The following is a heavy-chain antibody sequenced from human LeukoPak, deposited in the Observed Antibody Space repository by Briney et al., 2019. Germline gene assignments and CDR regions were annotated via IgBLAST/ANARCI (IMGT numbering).Heavy chain of an antibody. CDR3: AGDGVKWLFPLIYYFDY. D-gene: IGHD6-19*01. V-gene: IGHV3-30*04. CDR1: GFTFSSYA. CDR2: ISYDGSNK. Sequence: PGGSLRLSCAASGFTFSSYAMHWVRQAPGKGLEWVAVISYDGSNKYYADSVKGRFTISRDNSKNTLYLQMNSLRAEDTAVYYCAGDGVKWLFPLIYYFDYWGQGTLVTVSS. J-gene: IGHJ4*02.